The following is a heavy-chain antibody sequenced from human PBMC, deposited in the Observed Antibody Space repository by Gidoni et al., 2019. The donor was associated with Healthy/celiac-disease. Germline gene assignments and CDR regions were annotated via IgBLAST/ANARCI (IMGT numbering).Heavy chain of an antibody. J-gene: IGHJ4*02. CDR3: AKDKGLSSGWGY. CDR2: ISGSGGST. CDR1: GFTFSSYA. D-gene: IGHD6-19*01. Sequence: EVQLLESGGGLVQPGGSLRLSCAASGFTFSSYAMSWVRQAPGKGLEWVSAISGSGGSTYYADSVKGRFTISRDNAKNTLYLQMNSLRAEDTAVYYCAKDKGLSSGWGYWGQGTLVTVSS. V-gene: IGHV3-23*01.